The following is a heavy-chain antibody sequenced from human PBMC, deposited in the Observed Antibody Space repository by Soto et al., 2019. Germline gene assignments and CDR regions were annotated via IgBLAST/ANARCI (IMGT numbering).Heavy chain of an antibody. Sequence: GGSLRLSCAASGLTFSDYYMSWIRQAPGKGLEWVSYITSSGSYTKYADSVQGRFTISRDNSKNTLYLQMNSLRAEDTAVYYCARDPSYSGSPTGFDYWGQGTLVTVSS. CDR2: ITSSGSYT. CDR3: ARDPSYSGSPTGFDY. D-gene: IGHD1-26*01. J-gene: IGHJ4*02. CDR1: GLTFSDYY. V-gene: IGHV3-11*06.